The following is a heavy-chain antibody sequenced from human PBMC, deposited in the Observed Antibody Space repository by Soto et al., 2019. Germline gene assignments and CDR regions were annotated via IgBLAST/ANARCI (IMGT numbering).Heavy chain of an antibody. CDR2: IIPIFATP. Sequence: SVKVSCKASGGIFSSYAISWVRQAPGQGLEWMGGIIPIFATPNYAQKFQGRVTITADESTSTVYMELSSLRYEDTAVYYCARDSIPRYDSSGYSFDNWGQGTLVTVSS. D-gene: IGHD3-22*01. CDR3: ARDSIPRYDSSGYSFDN. CDR1: GGIFSSYA. V-gene: IGHV1-69*13. J-gene: IGHJ4*02.